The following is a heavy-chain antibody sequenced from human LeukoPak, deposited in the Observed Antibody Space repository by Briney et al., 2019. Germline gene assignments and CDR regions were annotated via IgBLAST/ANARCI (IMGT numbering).Heavy chain of an antibody. V-gene: IGHV1-69*10. Sequence: ASVKVSCKASGGTFSSYAISWVRQAPGQGLEWMGGIIPILGTANYAQKFQGRVTITADKSTSTAYMELSSLRSDDTAVYYCARDPHEFSSGWSQFDNWGQGTLVTVSS. CDR3: ARDPHEFSSGWSQFDN. CDR1: GGTFSSYA. J-gene: IGHJ4*02. CDR2: IIPILGTA. D-gene: IGHD6-19*01.